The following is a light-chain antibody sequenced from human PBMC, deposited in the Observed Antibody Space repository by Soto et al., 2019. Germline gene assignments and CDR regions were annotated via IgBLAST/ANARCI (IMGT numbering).Light chain of an antibody. V-gene: IGLV2-14*01. J-gene: IGLJ1*01. Sequence: QSALTQPASVSGSPGQSITISCTGTSSDVGGYNYVSWYQQHPGKAPKLMIYEVSDRPSGVSNRFSGSKSGNTASLTISGLQAEDEADYYCSSYTIRSSYVFGIGTKVTV. CDR3: SSYTIRSSYV. CDR2: EVS. CDR1: SSDVGGYNY.